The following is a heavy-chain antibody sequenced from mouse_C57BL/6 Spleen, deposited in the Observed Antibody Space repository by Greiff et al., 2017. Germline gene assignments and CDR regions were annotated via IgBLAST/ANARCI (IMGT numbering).Heavy chain of an antibody. V-gene: IGHV3-6*01. CDR3: ARLGDGYYLLFDY. Sequence: VQLQESGPGLVKPSQSLSITCSVTGYSITSGYYWNWIRQFPGNKLEWMGYISYDGSNNYNPYLKNRISITRDTSKNPSFLKLNSVTTEDTATYYGARLGDGYYLLFDYWGTGTTLTVSS. J-gene: IGHJ2*01. D-gene: IGHD2-3*01. CDR2: ISYDGSN. CDR1: GYSITSGYY.